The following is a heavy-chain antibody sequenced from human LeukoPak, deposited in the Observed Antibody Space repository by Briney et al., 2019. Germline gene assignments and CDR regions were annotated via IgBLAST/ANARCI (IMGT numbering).Heavy chain of an antibody. CDR3: ARARIAAASGPYSD. J-gene: IGHJ4*02. D-gene: IGHD6-13*01. CDR1: GYTFTGYY. CDR2: INPNSGGT. Sequence: ASVKVSCKASGYTFTGYYMHWVRQAHGQGLECMGWINPNSGGTNYAQKFQGWVTMTRDTSISTAYMELSRLRSDDTAVYYCARARIAAASGPYSDWGQGTLVTVSS. V-gene: IGHV1-2*04.